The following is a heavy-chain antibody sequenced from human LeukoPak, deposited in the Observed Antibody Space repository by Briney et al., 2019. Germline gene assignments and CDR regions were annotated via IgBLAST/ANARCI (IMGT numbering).Heavy chain of an antibody. CDR3: ASPTSAAAVDAFDI. CDR1: GFTFSSYA. CDR2: IYSGGST. J-gene: IGHJ3*02. Sequence: WGSLRLSCAASGFTFSSYAMSWVRQAPGKGLEWVSAIYSGGSTYYADSVKGRFTISRDNSKNTLYLQMNSLRAEDTAVYYCASPTSAAAVDAFDIWGQGTMVTVSS. D-gene: IGHD6-13*01. V-gene: IGHV3-23*05.